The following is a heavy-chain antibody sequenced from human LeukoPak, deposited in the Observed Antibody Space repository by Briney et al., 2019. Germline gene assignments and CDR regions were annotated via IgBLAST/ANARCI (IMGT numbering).Heavy chain of an antibody. CDR3: AKAFVEVTATRFDP. D-gene: IGHD2-21*02. Sequence: PGRSLRLSCAASGFTFSSYGMHWVRQAPGKGLEWVAVISYDGSNKYYADSVKGRFTISRDNSKNTLYLQMNSLRAEDTAVYYCAKAFVEVTATRFDPWGQGTLVTVSS. V-gene: IGHV3-30*18. CDR1: GFTFSSYG. CDR2: ISYDGSNK. J-gene: IGHJ5*02.